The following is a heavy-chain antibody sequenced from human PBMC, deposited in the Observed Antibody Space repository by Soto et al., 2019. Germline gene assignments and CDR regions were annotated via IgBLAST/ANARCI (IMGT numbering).Heavy chain of an antibody. J-gene: IGHJ4*02. CDR1: GGSINSGGYC. D-gene: IGHD5-18*01. Sequence: QVQLQESGPGLVKPSQTLSLTCTVSGGSINSGGYCWSWIRQHPGKGLDWIGCISYVGSTSYNPSLKSRVTISVDTSKNQFSLELTSVTASDTVVYYCSRGILVWGQGALITVSS. CDR2: ISYVGST. CDR3: SRGILV. V-gene: IGHV4-31*03.